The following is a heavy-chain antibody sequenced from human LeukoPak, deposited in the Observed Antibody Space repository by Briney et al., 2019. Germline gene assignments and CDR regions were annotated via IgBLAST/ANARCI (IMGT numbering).Heavy chain of an antibody. J-gene: IGHJ4*02. CDR1: GFIFSDHA. CDR2: ISARDGRT. D-gene: IGHD1-1*01. CDR3: AKDRNDWKQGIDS. V-gene: IGHV3-23*01. Sequence: PGGSLRLSCLASGFIFSDHAMNWVRQAPGKGLEWVSIISARDGRTYYEDSVRGRFIISRDNSKNTLYLQMNSLRAEDTAVYYCAKDRNDWKQGIDSWGQGILVTVSS.